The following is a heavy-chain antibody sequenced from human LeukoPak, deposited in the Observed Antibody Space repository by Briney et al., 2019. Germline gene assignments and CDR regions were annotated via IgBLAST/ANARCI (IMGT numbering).Heavy chain of an antibody. CDR3: ARPKAAAGPFDAFDI. CDR1: GYTFTSYD. J-gene: IGHJ3*02. V-gene: IGHV1-8*03. D-gene: IGHD6-13*01. CDR2: MNPNSGNT. Sequence: ASVKVSCKASGYTFTSYDINWVRQATGQGLEWMGWMNPNSGNTGYAQKFQGRVTITRNTSISTAYMELSSLRSEDTAVYYCARPKAAAGPFDAFDIWGQGTMVTVSS.